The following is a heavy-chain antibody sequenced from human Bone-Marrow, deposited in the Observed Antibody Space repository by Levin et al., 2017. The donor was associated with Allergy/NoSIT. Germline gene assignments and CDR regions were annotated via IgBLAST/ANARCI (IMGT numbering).Heavy chain of an antibody. V-gene: IGHV3-9*01. D-gene: IGHD6-13*01. CDR1: GFTFDDYV. J-gene: IGHJ6*02. Sequence: SLKISCVASGFTFDDYVMHWVRQAPGKGLEWVSGISWNSGIIGYADSVKGRFTISRDNAKNSLYLQMTSLKADDTALYYCAKVGYSSSWSMDVWGQGTTVTVSS. CDR2: ISWNSGII. CDR3: AKVGYSSSWSMDV.